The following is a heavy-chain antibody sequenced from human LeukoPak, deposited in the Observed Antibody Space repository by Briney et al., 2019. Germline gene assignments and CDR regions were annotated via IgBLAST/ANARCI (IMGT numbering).Heavy chain of an antibody. J-gene: IGHJ4*02. Sequence: QTGGSLRLSCAASEFTFTSYAMHWVRQPPAKELEWVSSISGTGGSTYYADSVKGRFTISRDNSKNTLYLRMNSLRAEDTAVYYCAKGGEQWLFYIDYWGQGTLVAVSS. D-gene: IGHD6-19*01. V-gene: IGHV3-23*01. CDR3: AKGGEQWLFYIDY. CDR1: EFTFTSYA. CDR2: ISGTGGST.